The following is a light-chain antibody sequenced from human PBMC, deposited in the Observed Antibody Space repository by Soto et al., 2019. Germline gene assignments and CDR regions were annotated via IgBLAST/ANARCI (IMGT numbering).Light chain of an antibody. CDR3: QQYYRTPPWT. V-gene: IGKV4-1*01. J-gene: IGKJ1*01. CDR1: ESVFSTSNSKNY. Sequence: DIVMTQSPDSLAVSLGERATINCKSSESVFSTSNSKNYLAWYQQKSGQSPKLLIYWASTRESGVPDRFSGSGSGTDFTLTISSLQAEGVAVYFCQQYYRTPPWTFGQGTTVEIK. CDR2: WAS.